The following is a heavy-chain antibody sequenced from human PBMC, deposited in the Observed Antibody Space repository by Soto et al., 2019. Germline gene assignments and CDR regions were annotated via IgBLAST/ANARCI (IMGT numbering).Heavy chain of an antibody. D-gene: IGHD2-2*01. J-gene: IGHJ5*02. CDR2: IYYSGST. Sequence: SETLSLTCTVSGGSISSGGYYWSWIRQHPGKGLEWIGYIYYSGSTYYNPSLKSRVTISVDTSKNQFSLKLSSVTAADTAVYYCARGLVVPASEWFDPWGQGTLVTVS. V-gene: IGHV4-31*03. CDR1: GGSISSGGYY. CDR3: ARGLVVPASEWFDP.